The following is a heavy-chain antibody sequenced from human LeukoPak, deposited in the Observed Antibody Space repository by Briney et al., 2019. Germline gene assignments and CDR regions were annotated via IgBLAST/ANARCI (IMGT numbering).Heavy chain of an antibody. D-gene: IGHD3-22*01. J-gene: IGHJ3*02. Sequence: PSETLSLTCTVSGDSISSYYWSWIRQPPGEGLEWIGYMSYSGNTNCNPSLKSRVTISLDTSKNQFSLKLTSVTAADTAVYFCAGESGGYYPFRAFDIWGQGTMVTVSS. CDR2: MSYSGNT. CDR1: GDSISSYY. V-gene: IGHV4-59*01. CDR3: AGESGGYYPFRAFDI.